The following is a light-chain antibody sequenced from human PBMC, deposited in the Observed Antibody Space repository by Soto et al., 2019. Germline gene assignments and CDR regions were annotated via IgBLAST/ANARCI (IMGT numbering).Light chain of an antibody. CDR1: QDITNY. CDR2: GAS. Sequence: DIQFTQSPSFLSASVGDRVTITCRASQDITNYLAWYLQKPGKAPKLLISGASTLQSGVPSRFSGSGSGTEFTLTVSSLQPEDFATYYCQQLNAYPHNFGGGTKVDIK. CDR3: QQLNAYPHN. J-gene: IGKJ4*01. V-gene: IGKV1-9*01.